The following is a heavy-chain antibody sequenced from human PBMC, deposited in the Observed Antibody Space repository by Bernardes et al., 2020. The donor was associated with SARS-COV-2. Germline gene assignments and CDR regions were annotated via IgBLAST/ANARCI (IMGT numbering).Heavy chain of an antibody. CDR2: IWYDGSNK. Sequence: EGALLLSCAASGFTFSSSGMHWVRQAPGKGLEWVAVIWYDGSNKYYADSVKGRFTISRDNSKNTLYLQMNSLRAEDTAVYYCARVLAQYGMDVWGQGTTVTVSS. CDR1: GFTFSSSG. J-gene: IGHJ6*02. CDR3: ARVLAQYGMDV. V-gene: IGHV3-33*01.